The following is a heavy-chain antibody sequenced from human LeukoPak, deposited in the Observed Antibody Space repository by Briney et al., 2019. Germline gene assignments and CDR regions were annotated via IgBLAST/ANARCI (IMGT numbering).Heavy chain of an antibody. CDR3: AGDKTTGGWYEFDY. CDR2: ISGSGGST. Sequence: GGSLRLSCAASGFTFSSYAMSWVRQAPGKGLEWVSAISGSGGSTYYADSVKGRFTISRDNSKSTLYLQMNSLRAEDTAVYYCAGDKTTGGWYEFDYWGQGTLVTVSS. CDR1: GFTFSSYA. J-gene: IGHJ4*02. V-gene: IGHV3-23*01. D-gene: IGHD6-19*01.